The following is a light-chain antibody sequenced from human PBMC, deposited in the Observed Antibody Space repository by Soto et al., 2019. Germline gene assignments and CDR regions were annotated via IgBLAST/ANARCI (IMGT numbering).Light chain of an antibody. CDR3: QQSYSTPIT. V-gene: IGKV1-39*01. Sequence: DIPMTQSPSSLSASVGDRVTITCRASQSISSYLNWYRQKPGKAPKLLIYAASSLQSGVPSRFSGSGSGTDFTLTISSLQPEDFATYYCQQSYSTPITFGQGTRLEIK. CDR1: QSISSY. CDR2: AAS. J-gene: IGKJ5*01.